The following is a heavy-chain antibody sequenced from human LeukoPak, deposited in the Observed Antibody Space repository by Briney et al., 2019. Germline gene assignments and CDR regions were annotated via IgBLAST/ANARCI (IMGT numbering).Heavy chain of an antibody. CDR2: IYRDDDK. CDR1: GFSLSTNGGG. D-gene: IGHD4-17*01. J-gene: IGHJ4*02. V-gene: IGHV2-5*02. CDR3: AHIEDYVGDY. Sequence: KESGPTLVKPTQTLTLTCTFSGFSLSTNGGGVGWIRQPPGKALEWLAVIYRDDDKRYSTSLKSRLTINKAKSENKVVLTLTNMDLVDTATYYCAHIEDYVGDYWGQGTLVTVSS.